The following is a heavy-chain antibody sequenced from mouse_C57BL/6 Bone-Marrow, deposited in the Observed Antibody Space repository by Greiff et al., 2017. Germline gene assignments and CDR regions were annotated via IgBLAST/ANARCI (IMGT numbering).Heavy chain of an antibody. Sequence: QVQLKQPGTELVKPGASVKLSCKASGYTFTSYWMHWVKQRPGQGLEWIGNINPSNGGTNYNEKFKSKATLTVDKSSSTAYMQLSSLTSEDSAVYYCARGEVTTVVADYWGQGTTLTVSS. CDR1: GYTFTSYW. CDR3: ARGEVTTVVADY. CDR2: INPSNGGT. V-gene: IGHV1-53*01. D-gene: IGHD1-1*01. J-gene: IGHJ2*01.